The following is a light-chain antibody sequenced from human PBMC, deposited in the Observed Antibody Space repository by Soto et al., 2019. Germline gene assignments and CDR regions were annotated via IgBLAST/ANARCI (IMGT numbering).Light chain of an antibody. J-gene: IGKJ2*01. Sequence: EIVLTQSPATLSLSPGERATLSCRASQSVSRSLAWYQQKPGQAPRLLIYDASNRAAGIPARFSGSGSGTDFTLTISSLEPEDFTVYYCQQRSSWPDTFGQGTKLEIK. V-gene: IGKV3-11*01. CDR1: QSVSRS. CDR3: QQRSSWPDT. CDR2: DAS.